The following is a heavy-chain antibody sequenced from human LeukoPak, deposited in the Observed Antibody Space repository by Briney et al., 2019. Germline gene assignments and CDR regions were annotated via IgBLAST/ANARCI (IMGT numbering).Heavy chain of an antibody. CDR3: ARGRGAYCGGDCYSLDAFDI. D-gene: IGHD2-21*01. CDR1: RYTFTGYY. V-gene: IGHV1-2*02. J-gene: IGHJ3*02. CDR2: INPNSGGT. Sequence: ASVKVSCKACRYTFTGYYMHWVRQAPGQGLEWMGWINPNSGGTNYAQKFQGRVTMTRDTSISTAYMELSRLRSDDTAVYYCARGRGAYCGGDCYSLDAFDIWGQGTMVTV.